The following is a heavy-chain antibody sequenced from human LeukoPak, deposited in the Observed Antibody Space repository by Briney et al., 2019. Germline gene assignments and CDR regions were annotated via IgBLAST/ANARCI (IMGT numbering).Heavy chain of an antibody. CDR3: ARAYGGNSQYFKH. CDR1: GGSISSYY. J-gene: IGHJ1*01. Sequence: PSETLSLTCTVSGGSISSYYWGWIRQPPGKGLEWIGSIHHSGSTNYNPSLKSRVTISLDTSKNQFSLKLSSVTAADTAVYYCARAYGGNSQYFKHWGQGTLVTASS. V-gene: IGHV4-38-2*02. CDR2: IHHSGST. D-gene: IGHD4-23*01.